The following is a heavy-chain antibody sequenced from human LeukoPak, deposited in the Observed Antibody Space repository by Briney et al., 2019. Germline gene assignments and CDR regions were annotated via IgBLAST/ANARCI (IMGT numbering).Heavy chain of an antibody. CDR2: IKSKTDGGTT. CDR1: GFTFRSYA. V-gene: IGHV3-15*01. J-gene: IGHJ6*02. Sequence: GGSLRLSCAASGFTFRSYAMSWVRQAPGKGLEWVGRIKSKTDGGTTDYAAPVKGRFTISRDDSKNTLYLQMNSLKTEDTAVYYCTIPSYYYGMDVWGQGTTVTVSS. CDR3: TIPSYYYGMDV.